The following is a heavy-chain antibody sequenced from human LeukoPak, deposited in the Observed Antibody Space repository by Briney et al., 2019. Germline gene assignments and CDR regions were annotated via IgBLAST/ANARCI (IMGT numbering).Heavy chain of an antibody. V-gene: IGHV1-69*06. Sequence: GASVKVSCKASGGTFSSYAISWVRQAPGQGLEWMGGIIPIFGTANYAQKFQGRVTITADKSTSTAYMELSSLRSEDTAVYYCARDRSSYYDSSGYYYPPACDIWGQGTMVTVSS. CDR2: IIPIFGTA. D-gene: IGHD3-22*01. J-gene: IGHJ3*02. CDR1: GGTFSSYA. CDR3: ARDRSSYYDSSGYYYPPACDI.